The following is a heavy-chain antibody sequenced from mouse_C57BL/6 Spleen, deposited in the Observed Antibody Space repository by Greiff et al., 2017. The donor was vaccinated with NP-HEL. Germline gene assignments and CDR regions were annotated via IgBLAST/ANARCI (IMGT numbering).Heavy chain of an antibody. J-gene: IGHJ1*03. V-gene: IGHV5-16*01. CDR2: INYDGSST. D-gene: IGHD2-3*01. Sequence: EVKLVESEGGLVQPGSSMKLSCTASGFTFSDYYMAWVRQVPEKGLEWVANINYDGSSTYYLDSLKSRFIISRDNAKNILYLQMSSLKSEDTATYYCARRGLLPHWYFDVWGTGTTVTVSS. CDR1: GFTFSDYY. CDR3: ARRGLLPHWYFDV.